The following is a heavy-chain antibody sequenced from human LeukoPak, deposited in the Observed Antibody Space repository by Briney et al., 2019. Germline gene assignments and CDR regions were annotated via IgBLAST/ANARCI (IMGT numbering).Heavy chain of an antibody. CDR1: GYTFTIYG. CDR2: ISAYNCNT. CDR3: ARGRRLVGATTGSYFDY. Sequence: ASVKVSCKSSGYTFTIYGISWVRQAPAQGLEWMGWISAYNCNTNNEQKLQVRVTMTTDTSTSTAYMELRRLRSDDTAVYYCARGRRLVGATTGSYFDYWGQGTLVTVSS. J-gene: IGHJ4*02. D-gene: IGHD1-26*01. V-gene: IGHV1-18*01.